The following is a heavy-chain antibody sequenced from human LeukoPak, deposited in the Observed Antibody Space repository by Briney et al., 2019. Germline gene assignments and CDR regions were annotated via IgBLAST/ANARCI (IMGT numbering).Heavy chain of an antibody. CDR1: GYTFTNYD. CDR3: TRDWTY. J-gene: IGHJ4*02. V-gene: IGHV1-8*01. CDR2: VNPVSGDT. D-gene: IGHD1-1*01. Sequence: ASVKVSCKTSGYTFTNYDINWVRQAAGQGLEWMGWVNPVSGDTGFAQKFQGRLTITTNTSARIAYMEMSGLTSEDTAVYYCTRDWTYWGPGTLVAVSS.